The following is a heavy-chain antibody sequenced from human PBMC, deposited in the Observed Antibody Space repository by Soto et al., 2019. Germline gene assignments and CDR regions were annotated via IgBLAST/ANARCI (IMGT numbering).Heavy chain of an antibody. V-gene: IGHV1-3*01. D-gene: IGHD3-22*01. CDR2: INAGNGNT. J-gene: IGHJ4*02. CDR1: GYTFTGYA. CDR3: ARDLQPAYYSDDIEADPGF. Sequence: GASVKVSCKASGYTFTGYAMHWVRQAPGQRLEWMGWINAGNGNTKYSQKFQGRFIISRDNSKSTVFLQVSSLRPEDTAVYYCARDLQPAYYSDDIEADPGFWGQGTLVTVS.